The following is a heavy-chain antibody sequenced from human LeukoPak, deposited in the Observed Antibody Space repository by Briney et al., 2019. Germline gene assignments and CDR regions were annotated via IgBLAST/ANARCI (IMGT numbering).Heavy chain of an antibody. Sequence: GGSLRLSCAASGFTFSSYGIHWVRQAPGKGLEWVALIWYDGSNKYYADSMKGRFTISRDNSKNTLYLQMNSLRAEDTAVYYCARNYYYDSPRLYYFDYWGQGTLVTVSS. CDR1: GFTFSSYG. D-gene: IGHD3-22*01. CDR3: ARNYYYDSPRLYYFDY. V-gene: IGHV3-33*08. CDR2: IWYDGSNK. J-gene: IGHJ4*02.